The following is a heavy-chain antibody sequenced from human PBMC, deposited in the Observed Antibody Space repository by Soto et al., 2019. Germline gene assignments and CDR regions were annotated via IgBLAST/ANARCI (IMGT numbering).Heavy chain of an antibody. CDR3: AREIFSFPSQKPYGMDV. D-gene: IGHD3-9*01. Sequence: PRLSSAASRFPLTSSAMHSVRPAPGQGLEWVAVIWYDGSNKYYADSVKGRFTISRDNSKNTLYLQMNSLRAEDTAVYYCAREIFSFPSQKPYGMDVWGQGTTVTVSS. V-gene: IGHV3-33*01. CDR2: IWYDGSNK. J-gene: IGHJ6*02. CDR1: RFPLTSSA.